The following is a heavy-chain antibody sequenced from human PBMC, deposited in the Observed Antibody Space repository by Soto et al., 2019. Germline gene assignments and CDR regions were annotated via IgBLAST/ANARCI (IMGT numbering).Heavy chain of an antibody. D-gene: IGHD3-10*01. CDR2: IRGSSETE. CDR3: AKHLWYGESVFDP. CDR1: GFSFSNYG. J-gene: IGHJ5*02. V-gene: IGHV3-23*01. Sequence: GGSLRLSCAASGFSFSNYGMSWVRQAPGKGLEWVATIRGSSETENHADSVKGRFTISRDNSKNTLYLQMDSLRVEDTAAYYCAKHLWYGESVFDPWGQGTLVTVSS.